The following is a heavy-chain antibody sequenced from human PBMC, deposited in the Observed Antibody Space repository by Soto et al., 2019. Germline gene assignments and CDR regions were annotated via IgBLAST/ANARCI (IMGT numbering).Heavy chain of an antibody. Sequence: ASVKVSCKTSGYTFTSMGISWVRQAPGQGLEWMGWINSYNGDTKYGQNLQGRITMTTDTSTGTAYMELRSLTSDDSATYYCARDWNHAGPDYWGQGTLVTVSS. J-gene: IGHJ4*02. D-gene: IGHD1-1*01. CDR3: ARDWNHAGPDY. V-gene: IGHV1-18*01. CDR1: GYTFTSMG. CDR2: INSYNGDT.